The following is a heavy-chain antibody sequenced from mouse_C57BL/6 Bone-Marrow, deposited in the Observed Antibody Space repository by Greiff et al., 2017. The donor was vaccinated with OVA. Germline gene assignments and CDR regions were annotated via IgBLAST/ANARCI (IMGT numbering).Heavy chain of an antibody. CDR2: IDPETGGT. CDR3: TRRGLITTVVARYYFDY. V-gene: IGHV1-15*01. J-gene: IGHJ2*01. CDR1: GYTFTDDE. D-gene: IGHD1-1*01. Sequence: QVQLKESGAELVRPGASVTLSCKASGYTFTDDEMHWVKQTPVHGLEWIGAIDPETGGTAYNQKFKGKGILTADKSSRTAYMERRSLTSEHSAVYSCTRRGLITTVVARYYFDYWGQGTTLTVSS.